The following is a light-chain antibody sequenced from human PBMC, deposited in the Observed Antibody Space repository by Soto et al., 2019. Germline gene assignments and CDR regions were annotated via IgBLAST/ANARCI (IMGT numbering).Light chain of an antibody. CDR3: TSYTSSITLV. Sequence: QSALTQPASVSGSPGQSITISCTGTSSDVGGYNYVSWYQQHPGKVPKLMIFEVNNRPSGVSNRFSGSKSGNTASLTISGLQAEDEADYYCTSYTSSITLVFGGGTKVTVL. V-gene: IGLV2-14*01. CDR2: EVN. CDR1: SSDVGGYNY. J-gene: IGLJ2*01.